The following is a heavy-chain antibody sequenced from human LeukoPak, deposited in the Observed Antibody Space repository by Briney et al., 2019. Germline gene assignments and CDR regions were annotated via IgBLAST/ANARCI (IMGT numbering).Heavy chain of an antibody. CDR3: AGEGTTQFDY. Sequence: ASVKVSCKASGYTFTSYYMHWVRQAPGQGLEWMGIINPSGGSTSYAQKFQGRATMTRDTSTSTVYMELSSLRSEDTAVYYCAGEGTTQFDYWGQGTLVTVSS. V-gene: IGHV1-46*01. D-gene: IGHD4-11*01. J-gene: IGHJ4*02. CDR1: GYTFTSYY. CDR2: INPSGGST.